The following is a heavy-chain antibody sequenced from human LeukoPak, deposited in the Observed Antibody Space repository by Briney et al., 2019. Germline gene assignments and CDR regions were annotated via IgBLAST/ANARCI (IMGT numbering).Heavy chain of an antibody. CDR1: GGSISSNSYY. CDR3: ARGLTTVTRGWFDP. CDR2: INHSGST. V-gene: IGHV4-39*07. D-gene: IGHD4-17*01. J-gene: IGHJ5*02. Sequence: SETLSLTCAVSGGSISSNSYYWGWIRQPPGKGLEWIGEINHSGSTNYNPSLKSRVTISVDTSKNQFSLKLSSVTAADTAVYYCARGLTTVTRGWFDPWGQGTLVTVSS.